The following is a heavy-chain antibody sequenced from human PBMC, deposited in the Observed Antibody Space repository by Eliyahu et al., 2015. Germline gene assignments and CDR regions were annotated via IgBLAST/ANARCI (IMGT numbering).Heavy chain of an antibody. V-gene: IGHV4-34*01. J-gene: IGHJ5*02. D-gene: IGHD3-10*01. CDR1: GGSFSGYY. CDR2: INHSGST. CDR3: ARGIAGSGSYYNSPNNNWFDP. Sequence: QVQLQQWGAGLLKPSETLSLTCAVYGGSFSGYYWXWIRQPPGKGLEWIGEINHSGSTNYNPSLKSRVTISVDTSKNQFSLKLSSVTAADTAVYYCARGIAGSGSYYNSPNNNWFDPWGQGTLVTVSS.